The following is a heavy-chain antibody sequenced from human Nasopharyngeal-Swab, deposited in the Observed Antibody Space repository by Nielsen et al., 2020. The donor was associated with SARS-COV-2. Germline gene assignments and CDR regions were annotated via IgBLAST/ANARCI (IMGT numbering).Heavy chain of an antibody. J-gene: IGHJ6*02. Sequence: ASVKVSCKVSGYTLTELSVHWVRQAPGKGLEWMGGFDPEDGETIYAQKFQGRVTMTEDTSTDTAYMELSSLRSEDTAVYYCATDSPYGSGSYHYYYYYGMDVWGQGTTVTVSS. V-gene: IGHV1-24*01. CDR2: FDPEDGET. D-gene: IGHD3-10*01. CDR3: ATDSPYGSGSYHYYYYYGMDV. CDR1: GYTLTELS.